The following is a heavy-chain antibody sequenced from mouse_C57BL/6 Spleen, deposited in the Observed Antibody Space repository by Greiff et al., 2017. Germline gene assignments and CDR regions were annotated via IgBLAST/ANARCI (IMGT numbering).Heavy chain of an antibody. J-gene: IGHJ2*01. V-gene: IGHV1-15*01. Sequence: VQLQQSGAELVRPGASVTLSCKASGYTFPDYEMHWVKQTPVHGLEWIGAIDPETGGTAYNQKFKGKDILTADKSSTTAYMYLRSLTSEDSAVDYCKRADYYGSSLDYWGQGTTLTVSS. D-gene: IGHD1-1*01. CDR1: GYTFPDYE. CDR2: IDPETGGT. CDR3: KRADYYGSSLDY.